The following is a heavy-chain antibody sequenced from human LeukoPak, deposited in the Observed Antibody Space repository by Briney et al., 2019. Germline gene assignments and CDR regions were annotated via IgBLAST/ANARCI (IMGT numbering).Heavy chain of an antibody. CDR1: GFTFDDYA. D-gene: IGHD6-13*01. Sequence: PGGSLRLSCAASGFTFDDYAMHWVRQAPGKGLEWVSGISWNSGTIGYADSVKGRFTISRDNAKNSLYLQMNSLRAEDTAVYYCARDGQQQLYYYYYYMDVWGKGTTVTISS. CDR2: ISWNSGTI. CDR3: ARDGQQQLYYYYYYMDV. J-gene: IGHJ6*03. V-gene: IGHV3-9*01.